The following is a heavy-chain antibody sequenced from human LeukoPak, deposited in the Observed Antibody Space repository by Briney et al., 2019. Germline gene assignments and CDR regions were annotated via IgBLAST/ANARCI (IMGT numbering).Heavy chain of an antibody. CDR2: ISAYNGNT. D-gene: IGHD3-10*01. Sequence: GASVTVSCTASGYTFTSYGISWVRQAPGQGLEWMGWISAYNGNTNYAQKFQGRVTITADESTSTAYMELSSLRSEDTAVYYCAREWRGSGSYYFDYWGQGTLVTVSS. CDR1: GYTFTSYG. CDR3: AREWRGSGSYYFDY. J-gene: IGHJ4*02. V-gene: IGHV1-18*01.